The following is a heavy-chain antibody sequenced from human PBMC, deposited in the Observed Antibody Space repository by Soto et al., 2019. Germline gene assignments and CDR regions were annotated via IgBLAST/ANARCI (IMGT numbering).Heavy chain of an antibody. J-gene: IGHJ5*02. CDR3: ARDRGSRVVVPAATSYRGANWFDP. D-gene: IGHD2-2*01. Sequence: QVQLVQSGAEVKKPGASVKVSCKASGYTFTSYAMHWVRQAPGQRLEWMGWINAGNGNTKYSQKFQGRVTITRDTSASTVYMELSSLRSEDTAVYYCARDRGSRVVVPAATSYRGANWFDPWGQGTLVTVSS. CDR2: INAGNGNT. V-gene: IGHV1-3*01. CDR1: GYTFTSYA.